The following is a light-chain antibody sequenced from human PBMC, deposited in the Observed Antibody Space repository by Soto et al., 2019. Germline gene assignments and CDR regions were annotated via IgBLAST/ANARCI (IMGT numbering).Light chain of an antibody. J-gene: IGLJ2*01. Sequence: QSALTPPPSASGTPGQTVTIPCFGRSSNIGSNYVYWYHQLPGTAPKLLIYSNNKRPSGVPDRFSGSKSGTSASLAISGLRSEDEGDYYCAAWDDNLGGVFGGGTKVTVL. V-gene: IGLV1-47*02. CDR2: SNN. CDR1: SSNIGSNY. CDR3: AAWDDNLGGV.